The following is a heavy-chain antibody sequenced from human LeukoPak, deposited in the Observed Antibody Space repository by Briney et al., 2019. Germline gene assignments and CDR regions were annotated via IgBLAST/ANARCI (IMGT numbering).Heavy chain of an antibody. Sequence: SETLSLTCAVYGGSFSGYYWSWIRQPPGKGLEWIGEINHSGSTNYNPSLKSRVTISVDTSKNQFSLKLSSVTAADTAVYYCARSTALLTDYWGQGTLVTVSS. J-gene: IGHJ4*02. D-gene: IGHD4-4*01. V-gene: IGHV4-34*01. CDR3: ARSTALLTDY. CDR2: INHSGST. CDR1: GGSFSGYY.